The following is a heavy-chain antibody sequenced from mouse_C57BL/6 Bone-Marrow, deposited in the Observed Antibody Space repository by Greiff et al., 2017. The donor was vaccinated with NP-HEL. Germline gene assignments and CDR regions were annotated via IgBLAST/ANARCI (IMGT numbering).Heavy chain of an antibody. V-gene: IGHV5-17*01. D-gene: IGHD1-1*01. Sequence: EVKVVESGGGLVKPGGSLKLSCAASGFTFSDYGMHWVRQAPEKGLEWVAYISSGSSTIYYADTVKGRFTISRDNAKNTLFLQMTSLRSEDTAMYYCARGIYYGRSYWYFDVWGTGTTVTVSS. CDR3: ARGIYYGRSYWYFDV. J-gene: IGHJ1*03. CDR2: ISSGSSTI. CDR1: GFTFSDYG.